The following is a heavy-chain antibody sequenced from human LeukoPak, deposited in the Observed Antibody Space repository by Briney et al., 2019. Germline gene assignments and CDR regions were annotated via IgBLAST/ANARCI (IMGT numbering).Heavy chain of an antibody. CDR2: IYYSGST. J-gene: IGHJ4*02. D-gene: IGHD5-12*01. CDR3: ARLGGYEYYFDY. V-gene: IGHV4-39*01. CDR1: GGSISSRSYY. Sequence: SGTLSLTCTVSGGSISSRSYYWGWIRQPPGKGLEWIATIYYSGSTYYNPSLRSRVTISVDTSKNQFSLKLSSVTAADTAVYYCARLGGYEYYFDYWGQGTLVTVSS.